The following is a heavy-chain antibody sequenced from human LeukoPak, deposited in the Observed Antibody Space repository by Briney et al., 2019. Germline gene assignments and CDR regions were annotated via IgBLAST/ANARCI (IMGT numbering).Heavy chain of an antibody. CDR3: AKDPTHFRVWDDYDTNILSH. CDR2: ISSSGTTI. CDR1: GFTFSSYE. V-gene: IGHV3-48*03. Sequence: GGSLRLSCAASGFTFSSYEMNWVRQAPGKGLEWVSYISSSGTTIYYADSVKGRFTISRDNSKNTLYLQMNSLRADDTAVYYCAKDPTHFRVWDDYDTNILSHWGQGTLVTVSS. D-gene: IGHD4/OR15-4a*01. J-gene: IGHJ4*02.